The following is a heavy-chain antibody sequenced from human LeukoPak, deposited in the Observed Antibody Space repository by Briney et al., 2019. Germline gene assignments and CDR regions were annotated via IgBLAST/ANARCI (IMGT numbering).Heavy chain of an antibody. D-gene: IGHD3-9*01. CDR1: GFTFSSYS. J-gene: IGHJ4*02. CDR2: ISSSSSYI. Sequence: SGGSLRLSCAASGFTFSSYSMNWVRQAPGKGLEWVSSISSSSSYIYYADSVKGRFTISRDNAKNSLYLQMNSLRAEDTAVYYCARDAPQTHYDILTGYSQPRPDGVWGQGTLVTVSS. CDR3: ARDAPQTHYDILTGYSQPRPDGV. V-gene: IGHV3-21*01.